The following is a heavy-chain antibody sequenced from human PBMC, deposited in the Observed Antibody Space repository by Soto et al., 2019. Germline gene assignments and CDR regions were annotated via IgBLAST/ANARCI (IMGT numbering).Heavy chain of an antibody. D-gene: IGHD6-13*01. CDR2: IIPIFGTA. J-gene: IGHJ4*02. CDR1: GGTFSSYA. Sequence: ASVKVSCKASGGTFSSYAISWVRQAPGQGLEWMGGIIPIFGTANYAQKFQGRVTITADESTSTAYMELSSLRSEDTAVYYCARGPIFSSSWYYFDYWGQGTLVTVSS. CDR3: ARGPIFSSSWYYFDY. V-gene: IGHV1-69*13.